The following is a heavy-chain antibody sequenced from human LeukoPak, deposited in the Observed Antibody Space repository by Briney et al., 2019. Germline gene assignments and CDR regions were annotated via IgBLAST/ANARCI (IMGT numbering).Heavy chain of an antibody. J-gene: IGHJ1*01. V-gene: IGHV4-38-2*02. D-gene: IGHD6-13*01. CDR3: ARRDSSSWTSEYFQH. Sequence: PSETLSLTCTVSGYSISSGYYWGWIRQPPGKGLEWIGSIYHSGSTYYNPSLKSRVTISVDTSKNQFSLKLSSVTAADTAVYYCARRDSSSWTSEYFQHWGQGTLVTVSS. CDR2: IYHSGST. CDR1: GYSISSGYY.